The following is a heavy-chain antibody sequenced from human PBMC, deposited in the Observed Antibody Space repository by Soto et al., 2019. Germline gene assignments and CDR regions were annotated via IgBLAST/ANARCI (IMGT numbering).Heavy chain of an antibody. Sequence: PGGSLRLSCAASGFTFSSYAMSWVRQAPGKGLEWVSAISGSGGSTYYADSVKGRFTISRDNSKNTLYLQMNSLRAGDTAVYYCAKGYILTGYYSWDAFDMWGQGTMVTVSS. CDR3: AKGYILTGYYSWDAFDM. V-gene: IGHV3-23*01. J-gene: IGHJ3*02. CDR1: GFTFSSYA. D-gene: IGHD3-9*01. CDR2: ISGSGGST.